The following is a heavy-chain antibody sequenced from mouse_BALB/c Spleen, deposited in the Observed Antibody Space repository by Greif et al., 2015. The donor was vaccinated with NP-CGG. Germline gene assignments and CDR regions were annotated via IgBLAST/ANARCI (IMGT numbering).Heavy chain of an antibody. CDR3: ARDFGGYLYDFDY. CDR2: IDPYNGGP. V-gene: IGHV1S135*01. D-gene: IGHD1-1*02. J-gene: IGHJ2*01. Sequence: QLQQPGPELVKPGASVKVSCKASGYSFTDYNMYWVKHSHGKSLEWIGYIDPYNGGPSYNQKFKAKATLTVDKSSSTAFRHLNSRTSEDSAVYYCARDFGGYLYDFDYWGQGATLTVSS. CDR1: GYSFTDYN.